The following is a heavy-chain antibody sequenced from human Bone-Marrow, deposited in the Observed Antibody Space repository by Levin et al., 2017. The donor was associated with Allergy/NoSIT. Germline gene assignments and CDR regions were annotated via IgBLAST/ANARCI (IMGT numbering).Heavy chain of an antibody. J-gene: IGHJ5*01. V-gene: IGHV4-30-4*01. Sequence: SQTLSLTCTVSGASISSGGYYWSWIRQPPGKGLEWIGDIYYGVGTKFNPSLKSRVTISVDPSTTQFSLKVSSVTAADPSVSYCARSPESFCSGGSCFDSWGQGTLVTVSS. CDR2: IYYGVGT. CDR1: GASISSGGYY. CDR3: ARSPESFCSGGSCFDS. D-gene: IGHD2-15*01.